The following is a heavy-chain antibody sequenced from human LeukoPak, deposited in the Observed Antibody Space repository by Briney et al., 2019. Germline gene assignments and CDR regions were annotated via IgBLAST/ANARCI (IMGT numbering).Heavy chain of an antibody. J-gene: IGHJ4*02. D-gene: IGHD2-21*02. CDR1: GGSISNTNW. CDR2: VNLQGST. CDR3: ARVAYCGGDCYSGPLAY. Sequence: PSETLSLTCGVSGGSISNTNWWTWVRQPPGKGLEWIGEVNLQGSTNYNPSLKSRVTISVDTSKNQFSLKLRSVTAADTAVYYCARVAYCGGDCYSGPLAYWGQGTLVTVSS. V-gene: IGHV4-4*02.